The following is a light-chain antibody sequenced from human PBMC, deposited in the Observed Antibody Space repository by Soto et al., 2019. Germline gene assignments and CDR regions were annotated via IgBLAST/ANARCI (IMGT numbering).Light chain of an antibody. CDR1: NSDVGAYNY. Sequence: QSVLTQPASVSGSPGQSITIPCTGTNSDVGAYNYVSWYQHHPGKAPKLIIYEVFTRSSGVSSRISGSKSGSTASLTISGLQAEDEADYYCTSYTTTNTLYVFGTGTKVTVL. V-gene: IGLV2-14*01. J-gene: IGLJ1*01. CDR2: EVF. CDR3: TSYTTTNTLYV.